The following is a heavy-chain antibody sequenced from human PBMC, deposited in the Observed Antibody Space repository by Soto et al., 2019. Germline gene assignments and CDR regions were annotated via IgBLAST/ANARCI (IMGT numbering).Heavy chain of an antibody. Sequence: ASVMGSCKASGYTFTISGTMWVRQAPGQGLEWMGWISGYNGKTNYADKFQGRVTMTTDTSTTTAYMELRSLRSDDTALYYCARYYYWSGPTYQGYYYETDVRGQGTTALVYS. CDR3: ARYYYWSGPTYQGYYYETDV. CDR1: GYTFTISG. D-gene: IGHD3-10*01. CDR2: ISGYNGKT. V-gene: IGHV1-18*01. J-gene: IGHJ6*01.